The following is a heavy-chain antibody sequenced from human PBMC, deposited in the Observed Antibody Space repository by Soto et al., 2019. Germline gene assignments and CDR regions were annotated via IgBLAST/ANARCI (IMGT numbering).Heavy chain of an antibody. J-gene: IGHJ4*02. V-gene: IGHV4-38-2*02. CDR1: GYSISSGYY. CDR3: ARDTLTIFGVVIIPGYFDS. D-gene: IGHD3-3*01. CDR2: IYHSGST. Sequence: SETLSLTCAVSGYSISSGYYWGWIRQPPGKGLEWIGSIYHSGSTYYNPSLKSRVTISVDTPKNQFSLKLSSVTAADTAVYYCARDTLTIFGVVIIPGYFDSWGQGTLVTVSS.